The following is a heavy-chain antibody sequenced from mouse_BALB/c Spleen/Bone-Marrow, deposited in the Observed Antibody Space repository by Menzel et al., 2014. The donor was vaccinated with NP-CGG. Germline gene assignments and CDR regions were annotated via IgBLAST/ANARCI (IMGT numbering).Heavy chain of an antibody. V-gene: IGHV1S81*02. CDR3: TRPYYRYGPFAY. CDR1: GYTFISYY. D-gene: IGHD2-14*01. Sequence: QVQLQQSGAELVKPGASVKLSCKASGYTFISYYMYWVKQRPGQGLEWIGEINPSNGATNFNEKFKSKATLTVDKSSSTAYMQFSSLTSEDSAVYYCTRPYYRYGPFAYWGQGTLVTVSA. CDR2: INPSNGAT. J-gene: IGHJ3*01.